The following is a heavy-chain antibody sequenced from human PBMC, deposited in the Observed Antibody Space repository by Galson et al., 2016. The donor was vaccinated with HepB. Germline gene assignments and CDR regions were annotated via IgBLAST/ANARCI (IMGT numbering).Heavy chain of an antibody. CDR3: AGHDSAIFHH. V-gene: IGHV4-59*08. CDR2: VSHSGDT. CDR1: GVSISDYY. D-gene: IGHD2-21*02. J-gene: IGHJ1*01. Sequence: LSLTCTVSGVSISDYYWSWTRQSPGKGLEWIGYVSHSGDTSYNPPLKSRVTMSVDTSKNQFPLNLSSVTAADSAVYYCAGHDSAIFHHGGPGPLVPV.